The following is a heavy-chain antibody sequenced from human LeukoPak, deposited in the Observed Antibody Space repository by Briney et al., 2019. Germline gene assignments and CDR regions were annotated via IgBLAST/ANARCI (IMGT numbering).Heavy chain of an antibody. J-gene: IGHJ4*02. CDR3: ASGWYGEVDY. CDR2: ISWNSGSI. CDR1: GFTFDDYA. D-gene: IGHD6-19*01. Sequence: GGSLRLSCAASGFTFDDYAMHWVRQAPGKGLEWVSGISWNSGSIGYADSVKGRFTISRDNAKNSLYLQMNSLRAEDMALYYCASGWYGEVDYWGQGTLVTVSS. V-gene: IGHV3-9*03.